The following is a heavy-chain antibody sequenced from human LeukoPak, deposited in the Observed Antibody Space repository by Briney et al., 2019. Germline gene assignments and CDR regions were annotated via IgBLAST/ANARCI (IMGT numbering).Heavy chain of an antibody. CDR2: IRFDGSNK. Sequence: PGGSLRLSCEATGFSFNTFGMHWVRQAPGKGLEWVAVIRFDGSNKYYAAFVKGRFTVSRDNSENTLYLQLNSLRAEDTALYSCARARSTSNCYYCFDVWGQGTTVTVSS. CDR3: ARARSTSNCYYCFDV. V-gene: IGHV3-33*01. J-gene: IGHJ6*02. CDR1: GFSFNTFG.